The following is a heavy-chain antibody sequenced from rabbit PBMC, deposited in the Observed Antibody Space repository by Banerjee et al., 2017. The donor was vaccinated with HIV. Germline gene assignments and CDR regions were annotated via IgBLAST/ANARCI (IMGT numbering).Heavy chain of an antibody. D-gene: IGHD8-1*01. CDR3: ARYAGSSYYNL. Sequence: EESGGDLVQPGGSLKLSCKASGFDFSSYGVSWVRQAPGKGLEWIGYIDPVFGSTYYASWVNGRFTISSHNAQNTLYLQMNSLTAADTATYFCARYAGSSYYNLWGQGTLVTVS. J-gene: IGHJ4*01. CDR2: IDPVFGST. V-gene: IGHV1S47*01. CDR1: GFDFSSYG.